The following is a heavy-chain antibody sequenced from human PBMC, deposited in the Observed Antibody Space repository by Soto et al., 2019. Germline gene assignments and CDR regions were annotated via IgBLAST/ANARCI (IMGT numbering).Heavy chain of an antibody. V-gene: IGHV3-74*01. CDR2: INSDGRRT. CDR3: AKNHAGREWVPFDY. Sequence: EVQLVESGGGLVQPGGSLRLSCAASGFSFSSYWMHWVRQAPGKGLVWVSRINSDGRRTTYADSVKGRFTISRDNAKNTLYLQMNSLRADDTAVYYCAKNHAGREWVPFDYWGQGTLVTVSS. J-gene: IGHJ4*02. CDR1: GFSFSSYW. D-gene: IGHD3-10*01.